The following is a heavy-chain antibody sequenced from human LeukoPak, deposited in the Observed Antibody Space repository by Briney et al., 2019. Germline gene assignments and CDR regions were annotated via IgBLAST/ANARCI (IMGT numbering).Heavy chain of an antibody. D-gene: IGHD6-19*01. J-gene: IGHJ4*02. CDR2: ISDSVGGT. CDR3: TKGGSSGWFHLDY. CDR1: GFTFSSYA. V-gene: IGHV3-23*01. Sequence: PSGGSLRLSCAASGFTFSSYAMSWVRQAPGKWLDWVSLISDSVGGTYYADSVKGGFTISRDNSKNTLYLQMGSPRAEDTAVYYCTKGGSSGWFHLDYWGQGTLVTVSS.